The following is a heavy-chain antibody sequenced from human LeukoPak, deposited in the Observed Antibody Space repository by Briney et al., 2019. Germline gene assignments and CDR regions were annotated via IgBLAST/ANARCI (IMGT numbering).Heavy chain of an antibody. V-gene: IGHV4-59*01. CDR3: ARVTVTNYYYYYMDV. D-gene: IGHD4-17*01. J-gene: IGHJ6*03. CDR2: IYYSGST. Sequence: SQTLSLTCTVSGGSISSYYWSWIRQPPGKGLEWIGYIYYSGSTNYNPSLKSRVTISVDTSKNQFSLKLSSVTAADTAVYYCARVTVTNYYYYYMDVWGKGTTVTISS. CDR1: GGSISSYY.